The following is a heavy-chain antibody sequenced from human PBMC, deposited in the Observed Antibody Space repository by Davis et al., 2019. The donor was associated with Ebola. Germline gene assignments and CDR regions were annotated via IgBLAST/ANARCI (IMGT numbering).Heavy chain of an antibody. D-gene: IGHD6-19*01. CDR3: ARDRRIAVAALDAFDI. J-gene: IGHJ3*02. CDR2: IIPIFGTA. Sequence: SVKVSCKASGYTFTSYGSSWVRQAPGQGLEWMGGIIPIFGTANYAQKFQGRVTITADESTSTAYMELSSLRSDDTAVYYCARDRRIAVAALDAFDIWGQGTMVTVSS. V-gene: IGHV1-69*13. CDR1: GYTFTSYG.